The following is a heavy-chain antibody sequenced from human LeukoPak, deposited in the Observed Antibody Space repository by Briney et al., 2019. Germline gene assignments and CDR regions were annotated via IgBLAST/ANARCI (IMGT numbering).Heavy chain of an antibody. Sequence: GGSLRLSCAASGFTFDDYAMHWVRQAPRKGLEWVSGISWNSGSIGYADSVKGRFTISRDNAKNSLYLQMNSLRAEDTALYYCAKDGSYSSGWTYFDYWGQGTLVTVSS. CDR3: AKDGSYSSGWTYFDY. J-gene: IGHJ4*02. V-gene: IGHV3-9*01. CDR1: GFTFDDYA. D-gene: IGHD6-19*01. CDR2: ISWNSGSI.